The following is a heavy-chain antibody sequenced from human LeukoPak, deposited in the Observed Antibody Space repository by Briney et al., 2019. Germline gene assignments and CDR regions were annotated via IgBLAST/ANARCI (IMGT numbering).Heavy chain of an antibody. CDR2: INTDGSST. J-gene: IGHJ4*02. D-gene: IGHD6-13*01. Sequence: PGGSLRLSCAASGFTFSSYWMHWVRQAPGKGLVWVSRINTDGSSTSYADSVKGRFTISRDNAKNTLYLQMNSLRAEDTAVYYCARDLPLSGIAAAADDPSIFDYWAREPWSPSPQ. CDR1: GFTFSSYW. CDR3: ARDLPLSGIAAAADDPSIFDY. V-gene: IGHV3-74*01.